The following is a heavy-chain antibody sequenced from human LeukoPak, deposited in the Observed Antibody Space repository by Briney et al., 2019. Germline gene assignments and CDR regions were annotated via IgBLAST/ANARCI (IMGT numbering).Heavy chain of an antibody. CDR1: GFTVSNNY. Sequence: GSLRLSCAASGFTVSNNYMSWVRQAPGKGLEWVSVIYSGDNTYYVESVKGRFTISRDNSKNTLFLQMNRLRAEDTAVYYCAGRRVLDASFDYWGQGTLVTVSS. J-gene: IGHJ4*02. CDR3: AGRRVLDASFDY. D-gene: IGHD3-16*01. CDR2: IYSGDNT. V-gene: IGHV3-66*02.